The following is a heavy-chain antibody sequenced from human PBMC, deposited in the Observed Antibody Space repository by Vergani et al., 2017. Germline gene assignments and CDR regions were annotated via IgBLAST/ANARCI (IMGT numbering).Heavy chain of an antibody. J-gene: IGHJ6*03. CDR2: IYSGGST. V-gene: IGHV3-53*04. CDR3: AREVWSSSSWRTYYYYMDV. D-gene: IGHD6-13*01. Sequence: VQLVESGGGLVQPGGSLRLSCAASGFTVSSNYMSWVRQAPGKGLEWVSVIYSGGSTYYADSVKGRFTISRHNSKNTLYLQMNSLRAEDTAVYYCAREVWSSSSWRTYYYYMDVWGKGP. CDR1: GFTVSSNY.